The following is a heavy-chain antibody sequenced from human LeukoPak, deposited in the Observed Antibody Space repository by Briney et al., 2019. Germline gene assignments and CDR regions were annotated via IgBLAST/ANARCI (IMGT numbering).Heavy chain of an antibody. D-gene: IGHD6-19*01. V-gene: IGHV3-66*01. Sequence: GGSLRLSCAASGFTVSSNYMSWVRQAPGKGLEWDSVIYSGGSTYYADSVKGRFTISRDNSKNTLYLQMNSLRAEDTAVYYCARSQSYSSGWYVTGAFDIWGQGTTVTVSS. J-gene: IGHJ3*02. CDR2: IYSGGST. CDR3: ARSQSYSSGWYVTGAFDI. CDR1: GFTVSSNY.